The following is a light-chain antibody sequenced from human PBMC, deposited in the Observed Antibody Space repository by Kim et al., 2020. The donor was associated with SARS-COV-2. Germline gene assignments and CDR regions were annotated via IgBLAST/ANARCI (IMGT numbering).Light chain of an antibody. CDR1: QSIRSW. J-gene: IGKJ1*01. V-gene: IGKV1-5*03. CDR2: KAS. CDR3: QKYNSYSRT. Sequence: DIQMTQSPSTLSASVGDRLTITCRASQSIRSWLAWYQQKPGKAPKLLIYKASSLESGVPSRFSGSGSGTEFTLTISSLQPDDFATCYCQKYNSYSRTFGQGTKVDIK.